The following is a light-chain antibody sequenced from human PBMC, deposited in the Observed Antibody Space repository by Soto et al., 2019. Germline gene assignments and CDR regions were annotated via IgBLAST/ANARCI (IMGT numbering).Light chain of an antibody. CDR3: QSYDSRDVV. CDR1: GGNIASNY. J-gene: IGLJ2*01. Sequence: NFMLTEPHSVSESPGKTLTISCTRSGGNIASNYVQWHQQRPGSAHMTVIYEDNQRPSGVPDRFSGSIDSSSNSASLTISGLKPEDEAHYFCQSYDSRDVVFGGGTKLTVL. CDR2: EDN. V-gene: IGLV6-57*04.